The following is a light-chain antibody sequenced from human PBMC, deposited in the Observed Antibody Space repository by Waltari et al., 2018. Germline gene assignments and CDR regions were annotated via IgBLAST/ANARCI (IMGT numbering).Light chain of an antibody. CDR2: KDT. Sequence: SYELTQPPSVSVSPGETAKIACSGDALPKQYAYWYRQTPGQAPVVVIYKDTVRPSGIPGRFAGSSSGKTVTLTIGGVQEEDEADYYSLSADIGGTQGVFGGGTKLTVL. V-gene: IGLV3-25*03. CDR1: ALPKQY. CDR3: LSADIGGTQGV. J-gene: IGLJ2*01.